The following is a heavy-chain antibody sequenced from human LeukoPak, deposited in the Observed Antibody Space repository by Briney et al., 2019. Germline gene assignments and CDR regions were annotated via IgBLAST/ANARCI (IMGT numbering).Heavy chain of an antibody. D-gene: IGHD3-3*01. J-gene: IGHJ6*03. V-gene: IGHV3-23*01. CDR3: AKWGVGGFSEWSSHYYYYMDV. CDR1: GFTFSSYA. Sequence: GGSLRLSCAASGFTFSSYAMSWVRQAPGKGLEWVSAISGSGGSTYYADSVKGRFTISRDNSKNTLYLQMNSLRAEDTAVYYCAKWGVGGFSEWSSHYYYYMDVWGKGTTVTVSS. CDR2: ISGSGGST.